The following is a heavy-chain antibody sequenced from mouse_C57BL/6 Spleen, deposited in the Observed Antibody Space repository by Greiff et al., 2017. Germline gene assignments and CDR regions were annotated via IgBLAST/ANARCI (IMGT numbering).Heavy chain of an antibody. D-gene: IGHD1-1*01. CDR3: APLYYGSSYGAMDY. CDR2: ISSGSSTI. Sequence: EVKLVASGGGLVKPGGSLKLSCAASGFTFSDYGMHWVRQAPEKGLEWVAYISSGSSTIYYADTVKGRFTISRDNAKNTLFLQMTSLRSEDTAMYYCAPLYYGSSYGAMDYWGQGTSVTVSS. V-gene: IGHV5-17*01. CDR1: GFTFSDYG. J-gene: IGHJ4*01.